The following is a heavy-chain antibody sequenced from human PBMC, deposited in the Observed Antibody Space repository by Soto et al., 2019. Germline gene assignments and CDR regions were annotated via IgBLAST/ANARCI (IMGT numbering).Heavy chain of an antibody. CDR2: IYSEGAP. Sequence: GVLRLSCXASGFTVGSNYMSWVRQAPGKGLEWVSVIYSEGAPYYADSVKGRFTISRENSNNTLYLHMNNLRAEDTAVYYCARSTYYDILTGSYYYYAMDVWGQGTTVTVSS. J-gene: IGHJ6*02. CDR1: GFTVGSNY. V-gene: IGHV3-53*01. D-gene: IGHD3-9*01. CDR3: ARSTYYDILTGSYYYYAMDV.